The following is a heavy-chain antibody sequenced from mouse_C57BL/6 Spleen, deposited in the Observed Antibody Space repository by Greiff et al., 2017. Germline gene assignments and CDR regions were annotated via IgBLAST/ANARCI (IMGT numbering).Heavy chain of an antibody. J-gene: IGHJ4*01. CDR2: INSDGGST. D-gene: IGHD4-1*01. CDR3: ARQRRELGAMDY. CDR1: EYEFPSHD. V-gene: IGHV5-2*01. Sequence: EVKLLESGGGLVQPGESLKLSCESNEYEFPSHDMSWVRKTPEKRLELVAAINSDGGSTYYPDTMERRFIISRDNTKKTLYLQMSSLRSEDTALYYCARQRRELGAMDYWGQGTSVTVSS.